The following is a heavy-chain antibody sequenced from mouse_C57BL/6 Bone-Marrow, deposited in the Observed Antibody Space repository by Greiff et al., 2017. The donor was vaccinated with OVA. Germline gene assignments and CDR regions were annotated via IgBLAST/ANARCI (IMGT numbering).Heavy chain of an antibody. CDR2: INPSTGGT. CDR3: ARSGGLRVLYDMGY. Sequence: EVQLQQSGPELVKPGASVKISCKASGYSFTGYYMNWVKQSPEKSLEWIGEINPSTGGTTYNQKFKAKATLTVDKSSSTAYMQLKSLTSEDSAVYYGARSGGLRVLYDMGYWGQGTSVTVTS. D-gene: IGHD2-4*01. J-gene: IGHJ4*01. V-gene: IGHV1-42*01. CDR1: GYSFTGYY.